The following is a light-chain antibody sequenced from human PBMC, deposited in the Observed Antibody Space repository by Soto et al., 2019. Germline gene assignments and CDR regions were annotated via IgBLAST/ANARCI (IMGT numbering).Light chain of an antibody. J-gene: IGLJ3*02. V-gene: IGLV1-40*01. Sequence: QSVLTQPPSVSGAPGQRVTISCTGSSSYIGAGYDVHWYQQLPGTAPKLLIYANSNRPSGVTDRFSGSKSGTSASLAITGLQAEDEADYYCQAYDSSLSGGVFGGGTKLTVL. CDR1: SSYIGAGYD. CDR2: ANS. CDR3: QAYDSSLSGGV.